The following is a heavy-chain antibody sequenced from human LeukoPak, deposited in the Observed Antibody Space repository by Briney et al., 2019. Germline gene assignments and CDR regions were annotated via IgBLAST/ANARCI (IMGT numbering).Heavy chain of an antibody. J-gene: IGHJ3*02. Sequence: ASVKVSCKASGYTFTGYYMHWVRQAPEQGLEWMGWINPNSGGTNYAQKFQGRVTMTRDTSISTAYMELSRLRSDDTAVYYCARPAVLLWFGELSAFDIWGQGTMVTVSS. D-gene: IGHD3-10*01. CDR1: GYTFTGYY. CDR2: INPNSGGT. CDR3: ARPAVLLWFGELSAFDI. V-gene: IGHV1-2*02.